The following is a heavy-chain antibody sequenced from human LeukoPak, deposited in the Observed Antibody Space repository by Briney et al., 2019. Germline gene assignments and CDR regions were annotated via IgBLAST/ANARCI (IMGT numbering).Heavy chain of an antibody. J-gene: IGHJ3*02. CDR2: ISSSGSAI. CDR1: GFTFSDYY. CDR3: ARHRFNYDYVWGSYLIDAFDI. D-gene: IGHD3-16*02. Sequence: GGSLRLSCAASGFTFSDYYVTWIRQAPGKGLEWVSYISSSGSAIYYADSVKGRFTISRDYAKNSLYLQMNSLRAEDTAVYYCARHRFNYDYVWGSYLIDAFDIWGQGTMVTVSS. V-gene: IGHV3-11*01.